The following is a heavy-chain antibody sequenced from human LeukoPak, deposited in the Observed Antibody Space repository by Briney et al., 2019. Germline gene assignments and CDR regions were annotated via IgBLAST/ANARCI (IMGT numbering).Heavy chain of an antibody. V-gene: IGHV4-59*01. CDR1: GGSISSYY. D-gene: IGHD4-17*01. CDR2: IYYSGST. CDR3: ARVRYGDCFDY. Sequence: PSETLSLTCTVSGGSISSYYWSWIRQPPGKGLEWIGYIYYSGSTNYNPSLKSRVTISVDTSKSQFSLKLSSVTAADTAVYYCARVRYGDCFDYWGQGTLVTASS. J-gene: IGHJ4*02.